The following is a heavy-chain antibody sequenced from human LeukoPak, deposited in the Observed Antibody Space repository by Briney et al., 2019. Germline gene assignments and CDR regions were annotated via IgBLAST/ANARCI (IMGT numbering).Heavy chain of an antibody. CDR3: AREQSSSSGFDY. D-gene: IGHD6-13*01. V-gene: IGHV3-21*01. J-gene: IGHJ4*02. CDR2: ISSSSSYI. CDR1: GFTFSSYS. Sequence: GGSLRLACAASGFTFSSYSMNWVRQAPGKGLXXXSSISSSSSYIYYADSVKGRFTISRDNAKNSLYLQMISLRAEDTAVYYCAREQSSSSGFDYWGQGTLVTVSS.